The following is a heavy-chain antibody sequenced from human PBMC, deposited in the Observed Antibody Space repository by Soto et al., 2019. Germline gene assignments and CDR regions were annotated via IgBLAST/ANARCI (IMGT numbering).Heavy chain of an antibody. Sequence: SETLSLTCAVYGGSFSGYYWSWIRQPPGKGLEWIGEINHSGSTNYNPSLKSRVTISVDTSKNQFSLKLSSVTAADTAVYYCARVRANYSNYPRNYYYYCGMDVWGQGTTVTVSS. D-gene: IGHD4-4*01. CDR3: ARVRANYSNYPRNYYYYCGMDV. CDR1: GGSFSGYY. V-gene: IGHV4-34*01. CDR2: INHSGST. J-gene: IGHJ6*02.